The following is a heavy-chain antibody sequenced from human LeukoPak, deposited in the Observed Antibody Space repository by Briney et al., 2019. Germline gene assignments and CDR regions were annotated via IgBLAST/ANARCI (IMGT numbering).Heavy chain of an antibody. Sequence: GESLKISCKGSGYTFRHHWIGWVRQTPGKGLGWMGIIYPDDSEIRYSPSFQGPVTISVDKSISTAYLQWSSLKASDTAMYYCARGSGSYHTAYMNWGQGTLVTVSS. CDR3: ARGSGSYHTAYMN. V-gene: IGHV5-51*01. J-gene: IGHJ4*02. CDR1: GYTFRHHW. D-gene: IGHD1-26*01. CDR2: IYPDDSEI.